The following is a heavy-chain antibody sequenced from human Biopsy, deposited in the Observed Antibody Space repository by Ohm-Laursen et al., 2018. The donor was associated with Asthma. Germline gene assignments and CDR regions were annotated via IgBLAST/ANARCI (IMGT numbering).Heavy chain of an antibody. Sequence: SLRLSCTASGFRFSSYAMHWVRQAPGKGLEWVVGIFFDGSNKYYADSVKGRFTISRDNSKDTLYLQVNSLRGDDTAVYYCARGKTWGRSYYFDYWGQGTLVTVSS. CDR1: GFRFSSYA. V-gene: IGHV3-30-3*01. J-gene: IGHJ4*02. CDR2: IFFDGSNK. CDR3: ARGKTWGRSYYFDY. D-gene: IGHD6-6*01.